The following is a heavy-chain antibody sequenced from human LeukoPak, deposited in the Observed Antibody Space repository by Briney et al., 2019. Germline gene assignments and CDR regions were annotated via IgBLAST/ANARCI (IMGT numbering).Heavy chain of an antibody. CDR2: IYYSGST. Sequence: SETLSLTCPVSGGSISSYYWSWIRQPPGKGLEWIAYIYYSGSTNYNPSLKSRVTISVDTSKNQFSLRLSSVTAADTAVYYCARVTGYVMEDYFDYWGQGTLVTVSS. CDR3: ARVTGYVMEDYFDY. J-gene: IGHJ4*02. D-gene: IGHD6-13*01. CDR1: GGSISSYY. V-gene: IGHV4-59*01.